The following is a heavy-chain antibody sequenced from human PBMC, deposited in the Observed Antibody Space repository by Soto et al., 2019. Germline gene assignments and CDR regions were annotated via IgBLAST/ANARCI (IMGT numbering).Heavy chain of an antibody. J-gene: IGHJ5*02. Sequence: QVQLVESGGGVVQPGESLSLSCAASGFIFGSYAMNWVRQVPGKGPEWVAVLSTDGSTPYYADSVRGRFTISRDNSKSTLFLLMNSLRPEDTAIYFCAKSYDLWSPYLSFGDQRDPWGQGTLVTVSS. CDR1: GFIFGSYA. CDR3: AKSYDLWSPYLSFGDQRDP. CDR2: LSTDGSTP. D-gene: IGHD3-3*01. V-gene: IGHV3-30*16.